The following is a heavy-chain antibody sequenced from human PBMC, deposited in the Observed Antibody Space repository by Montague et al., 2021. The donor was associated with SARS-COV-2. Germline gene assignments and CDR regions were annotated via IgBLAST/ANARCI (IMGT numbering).Heavy chain of an antibody. D-gene: IGHD3-22*01. V-gene: IGHV3-30*18. CDR1: GFTFSSYG. CDR2: ISYDGSNR. Sequence: SLRLSCAASGFTFSSYGMHWVRQAPGKGLEWVTVISYDGSNRYYADSVKGRFTISRDNSKNTLFLQMNTLRTDDTAVYYCAKDHGSGYYRTGLDYWGQGTLVTVS. CDR3: AKDHGSGYYRTGLDY. J-gene: IGHJ4*02.